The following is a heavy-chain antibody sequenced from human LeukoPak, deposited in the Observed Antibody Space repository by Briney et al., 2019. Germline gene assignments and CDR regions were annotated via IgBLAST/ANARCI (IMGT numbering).Heavy chain of an antibody. V-gene: IGHV1-69*06. D-gene: IGHD2-8*01. CDR3: AIRVCTNGVCYLRNWFDP. Sequence: SVKVSCKASGGTFSSYAISWVRQAPGQGLEWMGGIIPIFGTANYAQKFQGRVTITADKSTSTAYMELSSLRSEDTAVYYCAIRVCTNGVCYLRNWFDPWGQGTLVTVSS. CDR2: IIPIFGTA. J-gene: IGHJ5*02. CDR1: GGTFSSYA.